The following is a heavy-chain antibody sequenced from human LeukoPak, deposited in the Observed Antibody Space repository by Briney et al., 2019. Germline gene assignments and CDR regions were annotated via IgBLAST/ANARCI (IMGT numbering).Heavy chain of an antibody. Sequence: SETLSLTCTVSGGSMSGYFWSWIRQPPGKGLEWIGYIYYSGSTNYNPSLKSRVTISVDTSKNQFSLKLSSVTAADTAIYYCARTGPRRDGYNVDYWGQGTLVTVSS. CDR3: ARTGPRRDGYNVDY. CDR2: IYYSGST. J-gene: IGHJ4*02. CDR1: GGSMSGYF. V-gene: IGHV4-59*01. D-gene: IGHD5-24*01.